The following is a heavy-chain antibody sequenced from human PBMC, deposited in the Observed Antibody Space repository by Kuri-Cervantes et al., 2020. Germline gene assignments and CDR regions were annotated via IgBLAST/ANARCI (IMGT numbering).Heavy chain of an antibody. CDR2: IDWDDDK. Sequence: TLSLTCTVAGGSISSYYWSWIRQPPGKALEWLARIDWDDDKYYSTSLKTRLTISKDTSKNQVVLTMTNMDPVDTATYYCARIRGSSSSHYGMDVWGQGTTVTVSS. J-gene: IGHJ6*02. D-gene: IGHD6-6*01. CDR3: ARIRGSSSSHYGMDV. CDR1: GGSISSYYW. V-gene: IGHV2-70*11.